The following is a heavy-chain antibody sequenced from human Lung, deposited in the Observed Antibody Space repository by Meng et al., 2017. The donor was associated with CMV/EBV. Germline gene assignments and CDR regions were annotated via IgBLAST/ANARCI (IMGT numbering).Heavy chain of an antibody. D-gene: IGHD3-10*01. CDR1: GYSFTTYW. V-gene: IGHV5-51*01. CDR3: VRRLPFRGSGTHAAVDI. CDR2: IYPGDSDI. Sequence: GGSLRLXCRASGYSFTTYWIGWVRQMPGKGLEWMGSIYPGDSDIRYGPSFQGQVTISVDKSIRTAYLQWSSLQASDTAIYYCVRRLPFRGSGTHAAVDIWXQGTMVTVSS. J-gene: IGHJ3*02.